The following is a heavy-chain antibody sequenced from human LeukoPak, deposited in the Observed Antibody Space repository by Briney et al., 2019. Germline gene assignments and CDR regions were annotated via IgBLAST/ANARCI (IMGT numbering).Heavy chain of an antibody. J-gene: IGHJ6*03. CDR3: ARGEPGPTIFGVDYYYYMDV. CDR1: GGTFSSYA. V-gene: IGHV1-69*05. D-gene: IGHD3-3*01. Sequence: ASVKVSCKASGGTFSSYAISWVRQAPGQGLEWMGGIIPIFGTANYAQKFQGRVTITTDESTSTAYMELSSLRSEDTAVYYCARGEPGPTIFGVDYYYYMDVWGKGTTVTVSS. CDR2: IIPIFGTA.